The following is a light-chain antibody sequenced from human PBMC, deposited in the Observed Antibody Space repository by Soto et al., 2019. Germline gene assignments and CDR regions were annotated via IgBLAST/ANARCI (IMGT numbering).Light chain of an antibody. V-gene: IGKV4-1*01. Sequence: DIVMTQSPDSLAVSLGERATINCKSSQNVLYSSNNKNYLAWYQHKPGQPPKLLIYWASTRESGVPDRFSGSGSGTDFSLTISSLQAEDVAVYYCQQYYDSPLTFGGGTKVEI. CDR1: QNVLYSSNNKNY. J-gene: IGKJ4*01. CDR2: WAS. CDR3: QQYYDSPLT.